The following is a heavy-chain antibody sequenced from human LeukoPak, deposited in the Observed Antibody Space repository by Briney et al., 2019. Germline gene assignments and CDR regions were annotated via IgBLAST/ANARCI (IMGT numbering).Heavy chain of an antibody. V-gene: IGHV3-23*01. CDR3: AKDQYYDSSGYL. CDR2: ISSSGGST. Sequence: GGSLRLSCAASGFTFSSYAMGWVRQAPGKGLEWVSAISSSGGSTYYADSVKGRFTISRDNSKNTLYLQMNSLRAEDTAVYYCAKDQYYDSSGYLWGQGTLVTVSS. J-gene: IGHJ4*02. CDR1: GFTFSSYA. D-gene: IGHD3-22*01.